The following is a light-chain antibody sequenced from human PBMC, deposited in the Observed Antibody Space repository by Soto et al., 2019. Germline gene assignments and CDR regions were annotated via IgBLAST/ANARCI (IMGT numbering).Light chain of an antibody. CDR3: QKYATSPLT. Sequence: EIVLTQSPGTLSLSPGVRATLSCRASQTVSSNYLAWCQQRPGQAPRLLIYGASTRATGIPDRFSGSGSGTEVTLHIRRLEPEDGPVYYCQKYATSPLTFGQGTRLEIK. CDR2: GAS. V-gene: IGKV3-20*01. J-gene: IGKJ5*01. CDR1: QTVSSNY.